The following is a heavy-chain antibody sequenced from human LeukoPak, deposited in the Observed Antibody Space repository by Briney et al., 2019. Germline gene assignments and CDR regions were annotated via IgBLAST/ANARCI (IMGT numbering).Heavy chain of an antibody. CDR1: GFTFSSFE. V-gene: IGHV3-48*03. CDR2: ISSSGITI. D-gene: IGHD5-12*01. J-gene: IGHJ4*02. CDR3: ARTPNSGYADY. Sequence: GGSLRLSCAASGFTFSSFEISWVRQAPGKGLEWVSYISSSGITIYYADSVKGRFTISRDNSKNTLYLQMNSLRAEDTAVYYCARTPNSGYADYWGQGTLVTVSS.